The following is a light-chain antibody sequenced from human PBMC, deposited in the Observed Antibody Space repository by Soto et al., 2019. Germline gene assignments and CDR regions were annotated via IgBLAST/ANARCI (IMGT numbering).Light chain of an antibody. CDR1: SSDVGGYDR. J-gene: IGLJ3*02. CDR3: CSSAGSRILSWV. CDR2: EGT. Sequence: QSVLTQPASVSGSPGQSINISCTGTSSDVGGYDRVSWYQQHPGKAPKLLIYEGTKRPSGISKRLSGSKSGNTASLTISSLQAEDDADYYCCSSAGSRILSWVFGGGTKLTVL. V-gene: IGLV2-23*01.